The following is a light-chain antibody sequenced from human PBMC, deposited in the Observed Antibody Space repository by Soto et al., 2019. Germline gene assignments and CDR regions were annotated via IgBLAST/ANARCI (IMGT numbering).Light chain of an antibody. CDR1: QSVSNTY. V-gene: IGKV3-20*01. J-gene: IGKJ1*01. Sequence: VLTQSPGTLSLSPGERATLSCRASQSVSNTYLAWYQHIPGQTPRLLIYGASNRATGIPDRFSGSGSGTDFTLTISRLEPEDFAVYYCQQHDNSPWMFGQGTKVDIK. CDR3: QQHDNSPWM. CDR2: GAS.